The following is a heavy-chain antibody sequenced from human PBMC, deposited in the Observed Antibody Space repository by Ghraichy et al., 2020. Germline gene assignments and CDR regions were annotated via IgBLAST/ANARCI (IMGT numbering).Heavy chain of an antibody. D-gene: IGHD3-10*01. J-gene: IGHJ1*01. CDR2: INHSGST. V-gene: IGHV4-34*01. CDR3: ARGYSLVRGVPKIPPQYFQH. CDR1: GGSFSGYY. Sequence: SETLSLTCAVYGGSFSGYYWSWIRQPPGKGLEWIGEINHSGSTNYNPSLKSRVTISVDTSKNQFSLKLSSVTAADTAVYYCARGYSLVRGVPKIPPQYFQHWGQGTLVTVSS.